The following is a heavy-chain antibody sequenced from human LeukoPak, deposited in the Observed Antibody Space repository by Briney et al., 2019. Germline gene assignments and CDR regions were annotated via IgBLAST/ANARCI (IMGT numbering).Heavy chain of an antibody. V-gene: IGHV1-8*03. CDR2: MNPNSGNT. D-gene: IGHD2-15*01. J-gene: IGHJ5*02. Sequence: ASVKVSCKASGYTFTSYDINWVRQATEQGLEWMGWMNPNSGNTGYAQKFQGRVTITRNTSISTAYMELSSLRSEDTAVYYCARGPAGLGYCSGGSCTLFDPWGQGTLVTVSS. CDR3: ARGPAGLGYCSGGSCTLFDP. CDR1: GYTFTSYD.